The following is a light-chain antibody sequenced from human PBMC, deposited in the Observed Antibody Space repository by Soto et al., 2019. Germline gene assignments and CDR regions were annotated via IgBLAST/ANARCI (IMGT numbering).Light chain of an antibody. J-gene: IGKJ5*01. Sequence: EIVFTQSPPALPLSPGDRATLSCRASQSVSSSLAWYQQKPGQAPRLLIYDASNRATGIPARFSGSGSGTDFTLTISSLEPEDFAVYYCQQRSNWPPITFGQGTRLEI. CDR1: QSVSSS. CDR2: DAS. V-gene: IGKV3-11*01. CDR3: QQRSNWPPIT.